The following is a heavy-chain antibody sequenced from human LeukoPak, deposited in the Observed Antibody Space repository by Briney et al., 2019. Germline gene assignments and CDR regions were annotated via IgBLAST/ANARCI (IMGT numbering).Heavy chain of an antibody. CDR2: INPNSGRT. D-gene: IGHD3-22*01. CDR3: AGGNYYDSTAPAY. CDR1: GYTFTGYY. J-gene: IGHJ4*02. Sequence: ASVKVSCKASGYTFTGYYMHWVRQAPGQGLEWMGWINPNSGRTDYAQKFQGRVTMTRDTSISTAYMELSRLRSDDTAVYYCAGGNYYDSTAPAYWGQGTLVTVSS. V-gene: IGHV1-2*02.